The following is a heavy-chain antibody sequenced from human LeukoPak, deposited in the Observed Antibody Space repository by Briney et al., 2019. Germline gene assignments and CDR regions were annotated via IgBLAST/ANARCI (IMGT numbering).Heavy chain of an antibody. D-gene: IGHD2-15*01. CDR1: GYTFTGYY. CDR3: ARNGVGWNYYYYYMDV. CDR2: INPNSGGT. V-gene: IGHV1-2*02. J-gene: IGHJ6*03. Sequence: ASVKVSCKASGYTFTGYYMHWVRQAPGQGGEGMGWINPNSGGTNYAQKFQGRVTMTRDTSISTAYMELSRLRSDDTAVYYCARNGVGWNYYYYYMDVWGKGTTVTVSS.